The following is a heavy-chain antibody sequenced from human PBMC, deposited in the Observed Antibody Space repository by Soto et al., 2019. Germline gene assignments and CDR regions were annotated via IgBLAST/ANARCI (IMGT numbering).Heavy chain of an antibody. Sequence: QVQLQESGPGLVKPSQTLSLTCTVSGASVSSNNYYWTWIRQPPGRGLEWIGYIYSSGAAYYNPSLNIRLTTSSDTSTNHFSLKLNSLTAADTAVYYCAGVPYLHDYGDYYFDYWGQGTLVTVSS. CDR3: AGVPYLHDYGDYYFDY. D-gene: IGHD4-17*01. V-gene: IGHV4-30-4*08. CDR1: GASVSSNNYY. J-gene: IGHJ4*02. CDR2: IYSSGAA.